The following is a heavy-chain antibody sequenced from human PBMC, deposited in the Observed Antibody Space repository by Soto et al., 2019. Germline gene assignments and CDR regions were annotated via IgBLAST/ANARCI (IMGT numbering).Heavy chain of an antibody. J-gene: IGHJ4*02. V-gene: IGHV3-30*18. CDR1: GFTFSSYG. CDR2: ISYDGSNK. D-gene: IGHD3-10*01. CDR3: AKVGVREGLDY. Sequence: GGSLRLSCAASGFTFSSYGMHWVRQAPGKGLEWVAVISYDGSNKYYADSVKGRFTISRDNSKNTLYLQMNSLRAEDTAVYYCAKVGVREGLDYWGQGTLVTVSS.